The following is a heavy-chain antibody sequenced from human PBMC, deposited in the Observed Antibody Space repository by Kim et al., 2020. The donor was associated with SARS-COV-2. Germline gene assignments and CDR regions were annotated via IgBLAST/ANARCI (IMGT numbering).Heavy chain of an antibody. D-gene: IGHD5-12*01. CDR3: SRMASSGSFDY. J-gene: IGHJ4*01. CDR1: GFPFSDFY. CDR2: INPTNGNT. V-gene: IGHV1-46*03. Sequence: KASGFPFSDFYMHWVRQAPGQGREWMGLINPTNGNTWYAQKFQGRITMTGATSTNTIYMELHSLKSDDSALYYCSRMASSGSFDYWGQGTLAT.